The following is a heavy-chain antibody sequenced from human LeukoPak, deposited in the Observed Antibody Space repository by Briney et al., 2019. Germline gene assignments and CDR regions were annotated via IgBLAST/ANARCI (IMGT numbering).Heavy chain of an antibody. CDR1: GFTFSSYA. Sequence: GGSLRLSCVASGFTFSSYAMSWVRQAPGKGLEWVSTISGSGGTTYYADSVKGRFTISRDNSKNTLYLQMNSLRAEDTAVYYCAKGYYYDSSGYFAYWGQGTLVTVSS. CDR2: ISGSGGTT. V-gene: IGHV3-23*01. D-gene: IGHD3-22*01. J-gene: IGHJ4*02. CDR3: AKGYYYDSSGYFAY.